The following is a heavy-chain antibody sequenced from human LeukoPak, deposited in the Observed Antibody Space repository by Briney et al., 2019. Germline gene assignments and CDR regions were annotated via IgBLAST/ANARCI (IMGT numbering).Heavy chain of an antibody. Sequence: SETPSLTCAVYGGSFSGYYWSWIRQPPGKGLEWIGEINHSGSTNYNPSLKSRVTISVDTSKNQFSLKLSSVTAADTAVYYCARGMVPLLLWFGEFVYYFDYWGQGTLVTVSS. CDR1: GGSFSGYY. V-gene: IGHV4-34*01. J-gene: IGHJ4*02. CDR2: INHSGST. D-gene: IGHD3-10*01. CDR3: ARGMVPLLLWFGEFVYYFDY.